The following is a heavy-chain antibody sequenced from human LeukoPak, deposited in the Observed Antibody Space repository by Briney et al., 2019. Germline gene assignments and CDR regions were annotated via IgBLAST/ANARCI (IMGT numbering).Heavy chain of an antibody. Sequence: SETLSLTCTVSGGSISSYYWSWIRQPPGKGLEWIGYIYYSGSTNYNPSLKSRVTISVDTSKNQFSLKLSSVTAADTAVYYCARHRSDTALYYYYYMDVWGKGTTVTISS. CDR2: IYYSGST. CDR1: GGSISSYY. D-gene: IGHD5-18*01. CDR3: ARHRSDTALYYYYYMDV. V-gene: IGHV4-59*08. J-gene: IGHJ6*03.